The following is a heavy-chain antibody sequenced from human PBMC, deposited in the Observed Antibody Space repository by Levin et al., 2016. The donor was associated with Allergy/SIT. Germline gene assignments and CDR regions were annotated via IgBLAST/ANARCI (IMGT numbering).Heavy chain of an antibody. D-gene: IGHD5-12*01. V-gene: IGHV3-30*18. J-gene: IGHJ4*02. Sequence: WIRQPPGKGLEWVAVISYDGSNKYYADSVKGRFTISRDNSKNTLYLQMNSLRAEDTAVYYCAKDRSIKRLRFELDYWGQGTLVTVSS. CDR3: AKDRSIKRLRFELDY. CDR2: ISYDGSNK.